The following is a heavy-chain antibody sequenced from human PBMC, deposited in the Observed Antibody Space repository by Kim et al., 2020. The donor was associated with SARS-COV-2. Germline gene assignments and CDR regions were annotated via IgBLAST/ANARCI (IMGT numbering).Heavy chain of an antibody. CDR2: ISSSSSYI. CDR3: ARDSRNTMVRGAGNGMDV. Sequence: GGSLRLSCAASGFTFSSYSMNWVRQAPGKGLEWVSSISSSSSYIYYADSVKGRFTISRDNAKNSLYLQMNSLRAEDTAVYYCARDSRNTMVRGAGNGMDVWGQGTTVTVSS. D-gene: IGHD3-10*01. V-gene: IGHV3-21*01. J-gene: IGHJ6*02. CDR1: GFTFSSYS.